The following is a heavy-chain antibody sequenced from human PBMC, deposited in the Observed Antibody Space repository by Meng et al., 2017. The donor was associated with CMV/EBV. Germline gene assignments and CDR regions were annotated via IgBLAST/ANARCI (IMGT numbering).Heavy chain of an antibody. CDR1: GGSFSGYY. V-gene: IGHV4-34*01. CDR3: ARGGNWFDP. J-gene: IGHJ5*02. CDR2: INHSGST. Sequence: QWQLEQWGAGLLKPSETLPLTCAVYGGSFSGYYWSWTRQPPGKGLEWIGEINHSGSTNYNPSLKSRVTISVDTSKNQFSLKLSSVTAADTAVYYCARGGNWFDPWGQGTLVTVSS.